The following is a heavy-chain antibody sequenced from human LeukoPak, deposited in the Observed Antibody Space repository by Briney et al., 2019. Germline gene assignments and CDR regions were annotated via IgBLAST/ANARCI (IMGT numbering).Heavy chain of an antibody. Sequence: SVKVSCKASGGTFSSYAISWVRQAPGQGLEWMGGIIPIFGTANYAQKFQGRVTITTDESTSTAYMELSSLRSEDTAVYYCARDPVVLRPIVGATDRAFDIWGQGTMVTVSS. CDR3: ARDPVVLRPIVGATDRAFDI. CDR1: GGTFSSYA. J-gene: IGHJ3*02. CDR2: IIPIFGTA. V-gene: IGHV1-69*05. D-gene: IGHD1-26*01.